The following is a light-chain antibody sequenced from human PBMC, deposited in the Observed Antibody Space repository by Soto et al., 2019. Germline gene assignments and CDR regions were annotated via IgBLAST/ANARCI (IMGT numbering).Light chain of an antibody. CDR2: AAS. V-gene: IGKV1-8*01. J-gene: IGKJ2*01. CDR3: QQGHSTPYT. CDR1: QGISSY. Sequence: AIRMTQSPSSLSASTGDRVTITCRASQGISSYLAWYQQKPGKAPKLLIYAASTLQSGVPSRFSGSGSGTDFTLTISCLQSEDFATYYCQQGHSTPYTFGQGTKVDIK.